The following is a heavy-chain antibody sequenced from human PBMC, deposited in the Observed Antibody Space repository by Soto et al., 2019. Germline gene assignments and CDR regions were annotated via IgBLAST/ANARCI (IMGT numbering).Heavy chain of an antibody. Sequence: QVQLVQSGAEVKKPGASVKVSCKASGYTFTSYYMPWVRQAPVQGLAWMGIINPSGGITSYAQKFQGRFTMTRDTSTSTDYMELSSLSSEDTAVYYCARSPNESVWDPWGQGTLVTVSS. CDR2: INPSGGIT. J-gene: IGHJ5*02. CDR1: GYTFTSYY. D-gene: IGHD2-8*01. V-gene: IGHV1-46*01. CDR3: ARSPNESVWDP.